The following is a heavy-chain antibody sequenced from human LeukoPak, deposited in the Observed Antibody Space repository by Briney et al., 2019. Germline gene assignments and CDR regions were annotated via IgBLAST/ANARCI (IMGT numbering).Heavy chain of an antibody. Sequence: SETLSLTCAVYGGSFSGYYWSWIRQPPGKGLEWIGEINHSGSTNYNPSLKSRVTISVDTSKNQFSLKLSSVTAADTAVYYCARVSVWGSYRLDYWAREPWSPSPQ. V-gene: IGHV4-34*01. J-gene: IGHJ4*02. CDR3: ARVSVWGSYRLDY. CDR2: INHSGST. CDR1: GGSFSGYY. D-gene: IGHD3-16*02.